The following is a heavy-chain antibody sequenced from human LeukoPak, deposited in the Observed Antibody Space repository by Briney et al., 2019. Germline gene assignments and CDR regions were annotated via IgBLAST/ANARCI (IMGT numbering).Heavy chain of an antibody. CDR1: GFTFSSYG. CDR3: ARDVYYDFWSGYLDY. Sequence: GGSLRLSCAASGFTFSSYGMHWVRQAPGKGLEWVAVIWYDGSNKYYADSVKGRFTISRDNSKNTLYLQMSSLRAEDTAVYYCARDVYYDFWSGYLDYWGQGTLVTVSS. V-gene: IGHV3-33*01. D-gene: IGHD3-3*01. J-gene: IGHJ4*02. CDR2: IWYDGSNK.